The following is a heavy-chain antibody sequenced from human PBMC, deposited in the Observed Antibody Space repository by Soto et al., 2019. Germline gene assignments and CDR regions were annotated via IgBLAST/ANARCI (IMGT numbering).Heavy chain of an antibody. D-gene: IGHD5-18*01. CDR1: VFPFNTYA. V-gene: IGHV3-23*01. CDR3: AKGGYIYGLDP. Sequence: WWSLRLSCSASVFPFNTYAMSWVRQAPGKGPEWVSAISESGDNAFYADSVQGRFTISRDNSYNILYLQMNSLRAEDTALYFCAKGGYIYGLDPWGQGTLVTVSS. CDR2: ISESGDNA. J-gene: IGHJ5*02.